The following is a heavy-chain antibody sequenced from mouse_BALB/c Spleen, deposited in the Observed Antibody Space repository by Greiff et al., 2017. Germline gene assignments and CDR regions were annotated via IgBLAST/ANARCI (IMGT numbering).Heavy chain of an antibody. CDR2: IWSGGST. J-gene: IGHJ3*01. D-gene: IGHD1-1*01. CDR3: ARTDYYGSSYVPWFAY. V-gene: IGHV2-2*02. CDR1: GFSLTSYG. Sequence: VQGVESGPGLVQPSQSLSITCTVSGFSLTSYGVHWVRQSPGKGLEWLGVIWSGGSTDYNAAFISRLSISKDNSKSQVFFKMNSLQANDTAIYYCARTDYYGSSYVPWFAYWGQGTLVTVSA.